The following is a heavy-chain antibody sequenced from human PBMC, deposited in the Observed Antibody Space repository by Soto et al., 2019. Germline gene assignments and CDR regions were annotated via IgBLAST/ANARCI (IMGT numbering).Heavy chain of an antibody. CDR1: GLIFSSFA. CDR2: ITGRGDEA. V-gene: IGHV3-23*01. Sequence: QPGGSLRLSCAASAPGLIFSSFAMDWVRQAPGQGLEWVSVITGRGDEADYADSVNGRFTISRDNSKNTVFLQMNNLRAEDTAVYYSAQEAGDGENRPRGGPGYFAYWGPGTLVTVSS. D-gene: IGHD3-10*01. CDR3: AQEAGDGENRPRGGPGYFAY. J-gene: IGHJ4*02.